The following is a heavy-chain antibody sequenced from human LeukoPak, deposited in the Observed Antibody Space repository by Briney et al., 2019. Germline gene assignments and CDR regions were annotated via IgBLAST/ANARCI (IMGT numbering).Heavy chain of an antibody. CDR1: GGTFSSYA. CDR3: ARAEVRGVIITSWFDP. D-gene: IGHD3-10*01. Sequence: SVKVSCKASGGTFSSYAISWVRQAPGQGLEWMGGIIPIFGTANYAQKFQGRVTITADESTSTAYMELSSLRSEDAAVYYCARAEVRGVIITSWFDPWGQGTLVTVSS. J-gene: IGHJ5*02. V-gene: IGHV1-69*13. CDR2: IIPIFGTA.